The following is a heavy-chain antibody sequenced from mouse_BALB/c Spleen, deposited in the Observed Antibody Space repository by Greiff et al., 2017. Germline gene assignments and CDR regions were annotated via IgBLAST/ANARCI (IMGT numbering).Heavy chain of an antibody. CDR2: ISSGGST. Sequence: EVMLVESGGGLVKPGGSLKLSCAASEFTFSSYAMSWVRQTPEKRLEWVASISSGGSTYYPDSVKGRFTISRDNARNILYLQMSSLRSEDTAMYYCARGRGADFDYWGQGTTLTVSS. J-gene: IGHJ2*01. V-gene: IGHV5-6-5*01. CDR3: ARGRGADFDY. CDR1: EFTFSSYA.